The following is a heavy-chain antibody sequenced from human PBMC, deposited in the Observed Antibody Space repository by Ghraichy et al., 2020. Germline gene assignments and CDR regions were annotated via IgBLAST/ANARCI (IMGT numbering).Heavy chain of an antibody. CDR2: ITWDGESA. D-gene: IGHD3-9*01. CDR1: GFIFDDYT. J-gene: IGHJ5*02. V-gene: IGHV3-43*01. Sequence: GESLNISCAASGFIFDDYTMHWVRQAPGKGLEWVSLITWDGESAYYADSVKGRFTISRDNRKNSLYLQMNSLRTEDTALYYCANERLRYFEAWGQGTLVTVSS. CDR3: ANERLRYFEA.